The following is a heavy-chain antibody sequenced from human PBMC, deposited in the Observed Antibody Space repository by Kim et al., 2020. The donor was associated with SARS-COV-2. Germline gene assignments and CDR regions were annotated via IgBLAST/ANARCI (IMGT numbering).Heavy chain of an antibody. Sequence: ASVKVSCKASGYTFTSYYMHWVRQAPGQGLEWMGIINPSGGSTSYAQKFQGRVTMTRDTSTSTVYMELSSLRSEDTAVYYCARGRYCGGDCYYYFDYWGQGTLVTVSS. V-gene: IGHV1-46*01. J-gene: IGHJ4*02. CDR2: INPSGGST. CDR3: ARGRYCGGDCYYYFDY. CDR1: GYTFTSYY. D-gene: IGHD2-21*02.